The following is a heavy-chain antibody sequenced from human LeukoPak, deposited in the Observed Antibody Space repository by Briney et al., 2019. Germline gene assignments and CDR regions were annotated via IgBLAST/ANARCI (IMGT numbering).Heavy chain of an antibody. CDR3: ARGSLIEEDDY. Sequence: PGGSLRLSCAASGFTLSSYEMNWVRQAPGKGLEWVSYISSSGSTIYYADSVKGRFTISRDNAKNSLYLQMNSLRAEDTAVYYCARGSLIEEDDYWGQGTLVTVSS. D-gene: IGHD2-15*01. CDR2: ISSSGSTI. CDR1: GFTLSSYE. J-gene: IGHJ4*02. V-gene: IGHV3-48*03.